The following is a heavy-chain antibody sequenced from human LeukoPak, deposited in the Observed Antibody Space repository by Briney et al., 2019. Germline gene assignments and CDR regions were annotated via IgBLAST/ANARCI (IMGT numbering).Heavy chain of an antibody. CDR1: GFTFSSYS. J-gene: IGHJ4*02. CDR3: ASEAAAGPLGY. Sequence: PGGSLRLSCAASGFTFSSYSMNWVRQAPGKGLEWVSYISSSSSTIYYADSVKGRFTISRDNAKNSLYLQMNSLRAEDTAVYYCASEAAAGPLGYWGQGTLVTVSS. V-gene: IGHV3-48*04. CDR2: ISSSSSTI. D-gene: IGHD6-13*01.